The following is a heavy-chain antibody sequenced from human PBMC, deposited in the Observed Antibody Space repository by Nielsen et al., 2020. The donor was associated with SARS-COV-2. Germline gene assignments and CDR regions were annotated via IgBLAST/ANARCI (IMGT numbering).Heavy chain of an antibody. V-gene: IGHV4-30-4*08. CDR2: IYYSGST. CDR3: ARVRPTDKYCSSTSCSNYFDY. J-gene: IGHJ4*02. CDR1: GGSISSYY. Sequence: LRLSCTVSGGSISSYYWSWIRQPPGKGLEWIGYIYYSGSTYYNPSLKGRVTISVDTSKNQFSLKLSSVTAADTAVYYCARVRPTDKYCSSTSCSNYFDYWGQGTLVTVSS. D-gene: IGHD2-2*01.